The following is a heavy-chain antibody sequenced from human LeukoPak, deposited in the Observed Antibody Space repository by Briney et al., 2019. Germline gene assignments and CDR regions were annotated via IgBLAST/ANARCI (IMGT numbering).Heavy chain of an antibody. D-gene: IGHD2-15*01. J-gene: IGHJ6*03. Sequence: SETLSLTCAVSGYSISSGYYWSWIRQPPGKGLEWIGEINHSGSTNYNPSLKSRVTISVDTSKNQFSLKLSSVTAADTAVYYCARGDLLIDYYYCYYMDVWGKGTTVTVSS. CDR3: ARGDLLIDYYYCYYMDV. V-gene: IGHV4-34*01. CDR1: GYSISSGYY. CDR2: INHSGST.